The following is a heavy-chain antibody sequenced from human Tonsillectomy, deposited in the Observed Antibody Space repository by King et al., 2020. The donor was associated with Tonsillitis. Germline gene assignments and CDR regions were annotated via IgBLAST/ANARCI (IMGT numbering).Heavy chain of an antibody. D-gene: IGHD3-10*01. V-gene: IGHV1-69*09. Sequence: QLVQSGAEVKKPGSSVKVSCKASGGTFSSYGISWVRQAPGQGLEWMGRIIPILGIANYAQKFQGRVTITADKSTSTAYMELSGLRSEDTAVYYCAVGVRGLSDHYYMDVWGKGTTVTVSS. CDR3: AVGVRGLSDHYYMDV. CDR1: GGTFSSYG. CDR2: IIPILGIA. J-gene: IGHJ6*03.